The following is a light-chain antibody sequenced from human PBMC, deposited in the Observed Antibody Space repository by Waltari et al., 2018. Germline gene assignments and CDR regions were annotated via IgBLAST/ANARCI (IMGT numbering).Light chain of an antibody. CDR3: QQYKNWPPMYT. J-gene: IGKJ2*01. Sequence: IVLTQSPATLSVSPGERVTISCRASQSISTDLAWYQQTPGQAPRLLIYGASTRATGIPGRFSGSGSGTEFTLTISSLQSEDFAVYYCQQYKNWPPMYTFGQGTKLQIK. V-gene: IGKV3-15*01. CDR1: QSISTD. CDR2: GAS.